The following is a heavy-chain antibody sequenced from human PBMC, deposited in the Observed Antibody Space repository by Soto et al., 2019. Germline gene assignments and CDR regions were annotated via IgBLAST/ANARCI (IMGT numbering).Heavy chain of an antibody. CDR2: INHSGST. J-gene: IGHJ4*02. CDR1: GGSFSGYY. CDR3: ARDKITGLFDY. Sequence: LETLSLTCAVYGGSFSGYYWTWIRQPPGTGLEWIGEINHSGSTNYNPSLKSRVTISVDTSKNQFSLKLTSVTAADTAVYYCARDKITGLFDYWGQGTLVAVSS. V-gene: IGHV4-34*01. D-gene: IGHD2-8*02.